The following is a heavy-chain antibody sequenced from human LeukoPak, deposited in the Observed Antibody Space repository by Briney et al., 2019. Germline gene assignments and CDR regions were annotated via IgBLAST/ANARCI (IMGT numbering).Heavy chain of an antibody. V-gene: IGHV4-39*07. CDR1: GGSISSSSYY. D-gene: IGHD3-22*01. CDR3: ARDIYYDTRGYDY. Sequence: PETLSLTCTVSGGSISSSSYYWGWILQPPGKGLEWIGSIYYSGSTYYNPSLKSRVTISVDTSKNQFSLKLSSVTAADTAVYYCARDIYYDTRGYDYWGQGTLVTVSS. J-gene: IGHJ4*02. CDR2: IYYSGST.